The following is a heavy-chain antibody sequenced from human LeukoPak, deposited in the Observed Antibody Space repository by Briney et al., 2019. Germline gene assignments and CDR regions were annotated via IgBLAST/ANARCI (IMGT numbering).Heavy chain of an antibody. CDR2: IYYSGST. V-gene: IGHV4-39*01. J-gene: IGHJ6*02. Sequence: SETLSLTCTVSGGSISSSSYYWGWIRQTPGKGLEWIGSIYYSGSTYYNPSLKSRVTISVDTSKNQFSLKLSSVTAADTAVYYCARYPYYDFWSGYYLGYYYYGMDVWGQGTTVTVSS. CDR1: GGSISSSSYY. D-gene: IGHD3-3*01. CDR3: ARYPYYDFWSGYYLGYYYYGMDV.